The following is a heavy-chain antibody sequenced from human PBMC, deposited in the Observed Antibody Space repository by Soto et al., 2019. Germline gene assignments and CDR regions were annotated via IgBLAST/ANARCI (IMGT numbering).Heavy chain of an antibody. CDR2: INIDGTRT. V-gene: IGHV3-74*01. J-gene: IGHJ4*02. CDR3: ARVIYGGDEGN. CDR1: GFTFSSYW. Sequence: EVQLVASGGGLVQPGGSLRLSCAASGFTFSSYWMHWVRQAPGKGLVWVSRINIDGTRTDYADSVKGRFTISRDNVKNAGYMQMNSLRAEDTAVYYWARVIYGGDEGNWGQGTLVSVAS. D-gene: IGHD5-12*01.